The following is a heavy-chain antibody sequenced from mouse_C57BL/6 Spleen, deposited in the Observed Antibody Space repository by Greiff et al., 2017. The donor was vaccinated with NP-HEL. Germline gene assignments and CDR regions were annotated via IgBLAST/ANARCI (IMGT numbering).Heavy chain of an antibody. J-gene: IGHJ1*03. CDR1: GYTFTDYY. CDR2: INPNNGGT. D-gene: IGHD1-1*01. CDR3: APYYYGSREENWYFDV. V-gene: IGHV1-26*01. Sequence: EVQLQQSGPELVKPGASVKISCKASGYTFTDYYMNWVKQSHGKSLEWIGDINPNNGGTSYNQKFKGKATLTVDKSSSTAYMELRSLTSEDSAVYYCAPYYYGSREENWYFDVWGTGTTVTVSS.